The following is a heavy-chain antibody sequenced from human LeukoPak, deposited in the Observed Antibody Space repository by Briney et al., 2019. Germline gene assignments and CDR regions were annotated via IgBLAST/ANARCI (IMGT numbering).Heavy chain of an antibody. V-gene: IGHV1-18*01. CDR2: ISAYNGNT. J-gene: IGHJ6*02. CDR3: ARDTRDYDHYYFGMDV. CDR1: GYTFSNYG. D-gene: IGHD5-12*01. Sequence: ASVKVSCKTSGYTFSNYGISWVRQAPGQGPEWMGWISAYNGNTDYPQKVQDRVSMTTDTSTSTAHMELRSLTSDDTALYYCARDTRDYDHYYFGMDVWGQGTTVTVS.